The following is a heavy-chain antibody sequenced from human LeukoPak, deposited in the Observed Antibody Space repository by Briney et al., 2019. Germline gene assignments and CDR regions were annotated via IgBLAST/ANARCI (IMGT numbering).Heavy chain of an antibody. CDR2: IYSGGST. V-gene: IGHV3-66*01. D-gene: IGHD6-13*01. CDR3: ARGVAAPYFDY. J-gene: IGHJ4*02. Sequence: GGSLRLSCAASGFTVSSNYMSWVRQAPGKGLEWVSVIYSGGSTYYADSVKGRFTISRDNSKNTLYIQMNSLRAEDTAVYYCARGVAAPYFDYWGQGTLVTVSS. CDR1: GFTVSSNY.